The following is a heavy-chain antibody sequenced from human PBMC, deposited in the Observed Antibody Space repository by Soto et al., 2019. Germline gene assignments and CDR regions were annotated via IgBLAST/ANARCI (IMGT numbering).Heavy chain of an antibody. CDR2: LQTDGSHP. V-gene: IGHV3-74*01. J-gene: IGHJ4*02. CDR1: GFTFDYYW. D-gene: IGHD6-25*01. CDR3: TRGGGQDC. Sequence: EVQLVESGGGLVQPGGSLRLSCVASGFTFDYYWMHWVRQAPGEGLMWVSRLQTDGSHPDYADSVKGRFTISRDNAKNTQYRLMNNLRAETTAVSYCTRGGGQDCWGQGHLVTVS.